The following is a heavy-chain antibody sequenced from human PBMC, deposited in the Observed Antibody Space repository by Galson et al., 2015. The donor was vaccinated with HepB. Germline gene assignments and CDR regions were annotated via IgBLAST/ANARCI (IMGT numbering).Heavy chain of an antibody. D-gene: IGHD2-8*01. Sequence: SGAEVKKPGESLRLSCKGSGSKFTTYWINWVRQMPGKGLEWMGRLDPSESYTNYSPSFQGHVTISADKSISTAYLQWSSLKASDTAMYYCARWPKYCTNAVCYSFDYWGQGTLVTVSS. CDR1: GSKFTTYW. CDR3: ARWPKYCTNAVCYSFDY. J-gene: IGHJ4*02. V-gene: IGHV5-10-1*01. CDR2: LDPSESYT.